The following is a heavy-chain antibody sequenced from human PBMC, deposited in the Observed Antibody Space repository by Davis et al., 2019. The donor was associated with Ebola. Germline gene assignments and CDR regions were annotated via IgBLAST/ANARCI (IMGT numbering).Heavy chain of an antibody. V-gene: IGHV4-31*03. CDR2: IYYSGST. Sequence: MPSETLSLTCTVSGGSISSGGYYWSWIRQHPGKGLEWIGYIYYSGSTYYNPSLKSRVTISVDTSKNQFSLKLSSVTAADTAVYYCARGIHDYIWGSYRPWGQGTLVTVSS. D-gene: IGHD3-16*02. J-gene: IGHJ5*02. CDR1: GGSISSGGYY. CDR3: ARGIHDYIWGSYRP.